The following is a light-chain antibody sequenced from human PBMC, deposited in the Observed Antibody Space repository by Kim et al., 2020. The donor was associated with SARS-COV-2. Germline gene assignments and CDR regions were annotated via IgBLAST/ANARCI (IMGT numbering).Light chain of an antibody. Sequence: ASLGERVTITCRASQDIRNDLGWYQQNPGRAPKRLIYGASSLQSGVPSRFSGSGSGTEFTLTISSVQPEDFATYFCLQHSTYPITFGQGTRLEIK. CDR1: QDIRND. CDR3: LQHSTYPIT. V-gene: IGKV1-17*01. CDR2: GAS. J-gene: IGKJ5*01.